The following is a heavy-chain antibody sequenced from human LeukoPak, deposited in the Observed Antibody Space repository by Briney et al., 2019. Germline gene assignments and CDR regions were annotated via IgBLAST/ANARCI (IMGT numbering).Heavy chain of an antibody. CDR3: ARDHEARRVPWFDP. CDR1: GFTFSSYW. J-gene: IGHJ5*02. Sequence: GGSLRLSCAASGFTFSSYWMSWVRQAPGKGLEWVANIKEDGSEKHYVDSVKGRFTISRDNAKNSLYLQMNSLRAEDTAVYYCARDHEARRVPWFDPWGQGTLVTVSS. V-gene: IGHV3-7*01. D-gene: IGHD3-10*01. CDR2: IKEDGSEK.